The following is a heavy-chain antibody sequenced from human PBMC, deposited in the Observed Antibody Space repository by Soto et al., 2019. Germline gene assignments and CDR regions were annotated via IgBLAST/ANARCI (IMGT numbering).Heavy chain of an antibody. D-gene: IGHD6-19*01. Sequence: GGALRLSCTASGFTFGDYAMSWFRQAPGKGLEWVGFIRSKAYGGTTEYAASVKGRFTISRDDSKSIAYLQMNGLKTEDTAVYYCTRASSGWYNVLAFDIWGQGTMVTVSS. V-gene: IGHV3-49*03. CDR2: IRSKAYGGTT. CDR1: GFTFGDYA. CDR3: TRASSGWYNVLAFDI. J-gene: IGHJ3*02.